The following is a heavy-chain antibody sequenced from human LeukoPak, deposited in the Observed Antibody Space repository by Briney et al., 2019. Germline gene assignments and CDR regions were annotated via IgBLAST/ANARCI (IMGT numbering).Heavy chain of an antibody. CDR2: INPNSGGT. CDR3: ARIPTYYYDSSGYYDY. CDR1: GYTFTGYY. D-gene: IGHD3-22*01. Sequence: ASVKVSCKASGYTFTGYYMHWVRQAPGLGLEWMGWINPNSGGTNYAQKFQGRVTMTRDTSISTAYMEPSRLRSDDTAVYYCARIPTYYYDSSGYYDYWGQGTLVTVSS. J-gene: IGHJ4*02. V-gene: IGHV1-2*02.